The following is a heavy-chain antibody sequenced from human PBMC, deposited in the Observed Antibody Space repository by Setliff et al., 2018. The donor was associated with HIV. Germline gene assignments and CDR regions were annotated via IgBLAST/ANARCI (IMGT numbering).Heavy chain of an antibody. Sequence: SETLSLTCSISGGSISNYYWVWIRQSPGKGLEWIGHIHYGGGTYYNPSLESRVSISRDTSKNQFSLKLKSVTAADTAVYYCALTGHRLLRGYMDVWGKGTTVTVSS. CDR3: ALTGHRLLRGYMDV. D-gene: IGHD2-15*01. J-gene: IGHJ6*03. CDR2: IHYGGGT. CDR1: GGSISNYY. V-gene: IGHV4-59*03.